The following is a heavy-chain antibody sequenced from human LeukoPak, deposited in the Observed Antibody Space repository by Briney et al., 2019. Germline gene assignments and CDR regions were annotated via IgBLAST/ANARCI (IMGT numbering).Heavy chain of an antibody. CDR1: GYTFSGYY. CDR2: INPKSGGT. CDR3: ARDPYYTDALDI. J-gene: IGHJ3*02. Sequence: ASVKVSCKASGYTFSGYYMHWMRQAPGQGLEWMGWINPKSGGTDYAQNFQGRITMTGNTSISTGYLELSSLRSDDTALYYCARDPYYTDALDIWGQGTMVTVSS. V-gene: IGHV1-2*02. D-gene: IGHD2-21*01.